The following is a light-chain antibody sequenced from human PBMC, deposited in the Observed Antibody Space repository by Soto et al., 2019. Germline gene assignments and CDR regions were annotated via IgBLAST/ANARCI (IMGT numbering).Light chain of an antibody. CDR2: AAS. V-gene: IGKV3-20*01. CDR3: QQYGSSIT. CDR1: QSVSSSY. Sequence: EIVLTQSPATLSLYPGERATLSCRASQSVSSSYLAWYQQKPGQAPRLLIYAASSRATGIPDRFSGSGSGTDFTLTINRLEPEDFAVYYCQQYGSSITFGQGTRLEI. J-gene: IGKJ5*01.